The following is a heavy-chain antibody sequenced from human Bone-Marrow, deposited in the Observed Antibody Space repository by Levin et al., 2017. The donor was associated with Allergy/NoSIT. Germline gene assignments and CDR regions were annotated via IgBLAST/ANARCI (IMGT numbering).Heavy chain of an antibody. V-gene: IGHV1-3*01. J-gene: IGHJ3*02. CDR3: ARDMGDLDVLRFLEWLPYAFDI. D-gene: IGHD3-3*01. CDR2: INAGGGHR. CDR1: GYTFTNYA. Sequence: ASVKVSCKASGYTFTNYAIHWVRQAPGQRLEWMGWINAGGGHRKYSQKLQGRVTITRDTSANTVYMELSSLRSEDTAVYYCARDMGDLDVLRFLEWLPYAFDIWGQGTMVTVSS.